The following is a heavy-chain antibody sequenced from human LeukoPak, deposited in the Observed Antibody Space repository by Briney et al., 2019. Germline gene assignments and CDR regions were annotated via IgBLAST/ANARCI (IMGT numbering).Heavy chain of an antibody. V-gene: IGHV4-59*01. Sequence: SETLSLTCTVSGGSISSYYWSWIRQPPGKGLEWIGYISYSGSTNYNPSLKSRVTISVDTSKNQFSLKLSSVTAADTAVYYCARVSYYGSGSLYFDYWGQGTLVTVSS. D-gene: IGHD3-10*01. CDR3: ARVSYYGSGSLYFDY. CDR1: GGSISSYY. J-gene: IGHJ4*02. CDR2: ISYSGST.